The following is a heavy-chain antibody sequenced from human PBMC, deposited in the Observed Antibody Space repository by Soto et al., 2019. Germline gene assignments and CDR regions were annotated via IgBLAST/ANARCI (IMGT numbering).Heavy chain of an antibody. CDR1: GYSFTSYW. J-gene: IGHJ4*02. Sequence: GESLKISCKGSGYSFTSYWIGWVRQMPGKGLEWMGIIYPGDSDTRYSPSFQGQVTISADKSISTAYLQWSSLKASDTAMYYCARFPPLYSSSWYYFDYWGQGTLVTVSS. CDR2: IYPGDSDT. D-gene: IGHD6-13*01. CDR3: ARFPPLYSSSWYYFDY. V-gene: IGHV5-51*01.